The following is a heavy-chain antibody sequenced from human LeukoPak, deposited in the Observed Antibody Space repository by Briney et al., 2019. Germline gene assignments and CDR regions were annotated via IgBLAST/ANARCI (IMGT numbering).Heavy chain of an antibody. V-gene: IGHV1-46*01. Sequence: ASVKVSCKASGYTFTSYYTHWVRQAPGQGLEWMGIINPSGGSTSYAQKFQGRVTMTRDTSTSTVYMELSSLRSEDTAVYYCARESDYYDSSGYYPLCYWGQGTLVTVSS. CDR2: INPSGGST. CDR3: ARESDYYDSSGYYPLCY. D-gene: IGHD3-22*01. J-gene: IGHJ4*02. CDR1: GYTFTSYY.